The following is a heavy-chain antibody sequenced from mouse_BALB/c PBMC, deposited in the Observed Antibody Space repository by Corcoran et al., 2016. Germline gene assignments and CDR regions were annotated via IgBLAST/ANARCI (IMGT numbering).Heavy chain of an antibody. CDR1: GFNITDTY. J-gene: IGHJ4*01. CDR2: IDPANGNT. V-gene: IGHV14-3*02. D-gene: IGHD2-4*01. Sequence: EVQLHQSGAEPLKPGASVKLSCTASGFNITDTYIHWLKQRPEQGLEWIGRIDPANGNTKYDPKFQGMATITADTSSNTAYLQLSSLTSEDTAVYYCARDYDYDDAVDYWGQGTSVTVSS. CDR3: ARDYDYDDAVDY.